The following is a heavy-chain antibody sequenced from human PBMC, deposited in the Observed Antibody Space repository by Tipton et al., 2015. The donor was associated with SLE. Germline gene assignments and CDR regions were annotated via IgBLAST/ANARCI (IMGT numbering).Heavy chain of an antibody. CDR1: GGSFSGYY. V-gene: IGHV4-34*01. CDR3: ARVPAVYYYYMDV. CDR2: INHSGST. J-gene: IGHJ6*03. Sequence: TLSLTCAVNGGSFSGYYWSWIRQPPGKGLEWIGEINHSGSTDYNPTLKSRLIISVDTSKNQFTLKLRSVTAADTAVYYCARVPAVYYYYMDVWGKGTTVTVSS. D-gene: IGHD2-2*01.